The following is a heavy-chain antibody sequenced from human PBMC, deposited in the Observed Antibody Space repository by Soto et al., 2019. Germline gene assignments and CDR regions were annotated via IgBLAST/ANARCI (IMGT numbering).Heavy chain of an antibody. CDR3: ARDRVHPGWFDP. J-gene: IGHJ5*02. CDR1: GSYISSYD. Sequence: PSETLSLTSTVSGSYISSYDWSWIRPPPGKGLEWIGYIYYSGSTNYNPSLKSRVTISVDTSKNQFSLKLSSVTAADTAVYYCARDRVHPGWFDPWGQGTLVTVSS. CDR2: IYYSGST. D-gene: IGHD3-10*01. V-gene: IGHV4-59*01.